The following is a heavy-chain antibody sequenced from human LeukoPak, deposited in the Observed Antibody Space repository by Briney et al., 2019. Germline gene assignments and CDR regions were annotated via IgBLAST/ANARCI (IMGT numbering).Heavy chain of an antibody. CDR3: ARFHYDFWSGTRYYFDY. Sequence: GGSLRLSCAASGFTFSSYWVSWVRQAPGKGLEWVANIKQDGSEKYYVDSVKGRFTISRDNAKNSLYLQMNSLRAEDTAVYYCARFHYDFWSGTRYYFDYWGQGTLVTVSS. D-gene: IGHD3-3*01. CDR2: IKQDGSEK. CDR1: GFTFSSYW. J-gene: IGHJ4*02. V-gene: IGHV3-7*01.